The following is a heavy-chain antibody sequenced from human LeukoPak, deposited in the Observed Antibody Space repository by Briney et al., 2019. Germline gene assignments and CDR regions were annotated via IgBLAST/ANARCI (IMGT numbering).Heavy chain of an antibody. D-gene: IGHD6-13*01. CDR1: GGSISSYY. Sequence: KPSETLSLTCTVSGGSISSYYWSWIRQPPGKGLEWIRYISYSGSTNYNPSLKSRVTISVDTSKNQFSLKLSSVTAADTAVYYCARVYYSNSYDYWYFDLWGRGTLVTVSS. CDR2: ISYSGST. CDR3: ARVYYSNSYDYWYFDL. V-gene: IGHV4-59*01. J-gene: IGHJ2*01.